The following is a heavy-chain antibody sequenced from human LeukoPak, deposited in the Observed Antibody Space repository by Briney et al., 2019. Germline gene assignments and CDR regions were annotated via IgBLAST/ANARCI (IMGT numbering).Heavy chain of an antibody. D-gene: IGHD3-10*01. V-gene: IGHV4-59*01. CDR2: IYYSGST. J-gene: IGHJ6*02. CDR3: ARLLWFGELELDYYGMDV. CDR1: GGSISSYY. Sequence: SETLSLTCTVSGGSISSYYWSWIRQPPGKGLEWIGYIYYSGSTNYNPSLKSRVTISVDTSKNQFSLKLSSVTAADTAVYYCARLLWFGELELDYYGMDVWGQGATVTVSS.